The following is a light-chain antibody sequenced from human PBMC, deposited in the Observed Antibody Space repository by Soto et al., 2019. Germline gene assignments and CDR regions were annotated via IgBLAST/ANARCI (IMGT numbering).Light chain of an antibody. CDR1: QTVASN. CDR2: GAS. Sequence: EIVMTQSPATMSVSPGERATLSCRASQTVASNLAWYQQKPGQAPRLLIHGASTRATGVPARFSDSGSGTEFTLTISSLQSEDFAVYYCQQYHNWPPQYTFGQGTKLQIK. CDR3: QQYHNWPPQYT. J-gene: IGKJ2*01. V-gene: IGKV3-15*01.